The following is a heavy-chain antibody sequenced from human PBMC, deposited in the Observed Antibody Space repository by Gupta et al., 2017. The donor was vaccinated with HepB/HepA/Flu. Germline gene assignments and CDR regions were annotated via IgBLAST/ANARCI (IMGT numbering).Heavy chain of an antibody. V-gene: IGHV4-39*01. J-gene: IGHJ2*01. CDR3: SRPNLRAVACYFEL. Sequence: LQLQESGPGLVKPSETLCLSCSVFGGSISSNSHYWGWIRQPPGKGLEWIASILYSGSTYHKPSLKSRVNIASDNNNKQLYLKLSYGKDADTSVEYCSRPNLRAVACYFELWGRGTLVTVSS. D-gene: IGHD4-23*01. CDR1: GGSISSNSHY. CDR2: ILYSGST.